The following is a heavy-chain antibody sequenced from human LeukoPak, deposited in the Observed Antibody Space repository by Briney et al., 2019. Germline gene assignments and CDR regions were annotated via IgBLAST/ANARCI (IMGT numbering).Heavy chain of an antibody. V-gene: IGHV3-33*01. J-gene: IGHJ4*02. CDR2: IAYDGSRA. CDR3: TRYNNDHFDY. Sequence: PGRSLRLSCAGSGLTFGGYGMHWFRQTPGKGLEWVAVIAYDGSRAFYAHSVKGRFTISRDNSKNTMSVQMDDLRAEDTAVYYCTRYNNDHFDYWGQGTLVIVSS. CDR1: GLTFGGYG. D-gene: IGHD1-14*01.